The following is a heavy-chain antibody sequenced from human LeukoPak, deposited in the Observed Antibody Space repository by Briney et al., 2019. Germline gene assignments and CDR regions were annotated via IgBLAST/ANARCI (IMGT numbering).Heavy chain of an antibody. Sequence: PGGSLRLSCGASGFTFNSYNMNWVRQAPGKGLEWVSYISSSSSIIYYTDSVKGRFTISRDNAKNSLYLHMNSLRAEDTAVYYCAEGTVAASVYWGQGTLVTVSS. V-gene: IGHV3-48*01. CDR2: ISSSSSII. CDR3: AEGTVAASVY. J-gene: IGHJ4*02. D-gene: IGHD6-13*01. CDR1: GFTFNSYN.